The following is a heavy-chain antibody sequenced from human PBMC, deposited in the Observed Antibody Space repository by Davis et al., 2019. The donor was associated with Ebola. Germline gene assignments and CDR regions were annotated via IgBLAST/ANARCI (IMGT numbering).Heavy chain of an antibody. CDR1: GFTFSSYS. V-gene: IGHV3-48*04. Sequence: GESLKISCAASGFTFSSYSMNWVRQAPGKGLEWVSYISSSSTIYYADSVKGRFTISRDNAKNSLYLQMNSLRAEDTTVYYCVRTSRFQLAFDYWGQGTLVTVSS. CDR2: ISSSSTI. CDR3: VRTSRFQLAFDY. J-gene: IGHJ4*02. D-gene: IGHD3-3*01.